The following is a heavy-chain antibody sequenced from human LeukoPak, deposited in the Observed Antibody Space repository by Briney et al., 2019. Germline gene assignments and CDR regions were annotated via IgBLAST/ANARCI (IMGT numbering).Heavy chain of an antibody. Sequence: GGSLRLSCAASGFTVSSNYMSWVRQAPGKGLEWVSVIYSGGSTYYADSVKGRFTISRDNAKNSLYLQMNSLRAEDTAVYYCARGTLHRGWSYYLDFWGQGSQVTVSS. CDR2: IYSGGST. D-gene: IGHD6-19*01. J-gene: IGHJ4*02. CDR3: ARGTLHRGWSYYLDF. CDR1: GFTVSSNY. V-gene: IGHV3-53*01.